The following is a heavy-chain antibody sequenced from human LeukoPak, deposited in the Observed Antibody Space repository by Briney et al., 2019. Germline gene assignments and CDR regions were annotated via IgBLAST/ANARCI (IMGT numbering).Heavy chain of an antibody. D-gene: IGHD6-19*01. CDR2: TYYRSNWYD. V-gene: IGHV6-1*01. J-gene: IGHJ3*02. CDR1: GDSVSSNTAA. Sequence: SQTPSLSCAISGDSVSSNTAAWNWIRQSPSRGLEWLGRTYYRSNWYDDYAASVKSRITINPDTSKNQFSLHLNSVIPEDTAVYYCAREVAGTWAFDIWGQGTMVTVSS. CDR3: AREVAGTWAFDI.